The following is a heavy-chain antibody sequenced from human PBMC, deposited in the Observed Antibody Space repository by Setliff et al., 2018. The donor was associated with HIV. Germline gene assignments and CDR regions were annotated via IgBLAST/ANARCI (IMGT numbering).Heavy chain of an antibody. V-gene: IGHV3-21*01. Sequence: GGSLRLSCASSGFTFSSYSMNWVRQAPGKGLEWVSSISSSSSYIYYADSVKGRFTISRDNAMNSLFMQMDSLRVEDTAVYYCASSPACSTSRCSSGYWGQGTLVTVSS. CDR3: ASSPACSTSRCSSGY. D-gene: IGHD2-2*01. CDR1: GFTFSSYS. J-gene: IGHJ4*02. CDR2: ISSSSSYI.